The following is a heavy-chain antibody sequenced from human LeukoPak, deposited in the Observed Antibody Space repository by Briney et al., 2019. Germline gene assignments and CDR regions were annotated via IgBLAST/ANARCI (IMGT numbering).Heavy chain of an antibody. V-gene: IGHV3-23*01. Sequence: GGSLRLSCAASGFTFSNYAMSWVRQAPGKGLEWVSAISGGGSNIYYADSVKGRFTISRDNSKNTLYLQMNSLRAEDTAVYYCAKDLGRYRNNYFDYWGQGTLVTVSS. CDR2: ISGGGSNI. J-gene: IGHJ4*02. CDR1: GFTFSNYA. CDR3: AKDLGRYRNNYFDY. D-gene: IGHD1-26*01.